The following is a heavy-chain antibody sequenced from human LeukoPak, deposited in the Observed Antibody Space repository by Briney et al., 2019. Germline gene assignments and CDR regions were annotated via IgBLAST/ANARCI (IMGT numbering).Heavy chain of an antibody. CDR1: GYTFTSYD. D-gene: IGHD7-27*01. V-gene: IGHV1-8*01. J-gene: IGHJ4*02. CDR2: MSSNSGNT. CDR3: VRGPPNWGYDY. Sequence: ASVKVSCKASGYTFTSYDINWVRQATGQGLEWMGWMSSNSGNTGYAQKFQGRVTMTRSTSMSTAYMELSSLRSEDTAVYYCVRGPPNWGYDYWGQGTLVTVSS.